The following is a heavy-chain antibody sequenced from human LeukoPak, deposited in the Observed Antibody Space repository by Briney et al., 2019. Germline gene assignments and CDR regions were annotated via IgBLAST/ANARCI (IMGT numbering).Heavy chain of an antibody. Sequence: SETLSLTCTVSGGSISSYYWSWIRQPPGKGLEWIGYIYYSGSTNYNPSLKSRVTISVDTSKNQFSLKLSSVTAADTAVYYCARGPSKYSSSWYVYWGQGTLVTVSS. CDR2: IYYSGST. CDR1: GGSISSYY. D-gene: IGHD6-13*01. J-gene: IGHJ4*02. CDR3: ARGPSKYSSSWYVY. V-gene: IGHV4-59*12.